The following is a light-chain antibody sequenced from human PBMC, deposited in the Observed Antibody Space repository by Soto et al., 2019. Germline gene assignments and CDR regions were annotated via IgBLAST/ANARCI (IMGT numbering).Light chain of an antibody. V-gene: IGKV3-15*01. CDR3: QQYGSSPST. CDR1: QSVGSN. J-gene: IGKJ1*01. Sequence: EVVMTQSPATLSASPGERATLYCRASQSVGSNLARYQQKPGQAPRLLIYGASTRASGIPTRFSGSGSGTQFTLTISSLQSEDFAVYYCQQYGSSPSTFGQGTKGDI. CDR2: GAS.